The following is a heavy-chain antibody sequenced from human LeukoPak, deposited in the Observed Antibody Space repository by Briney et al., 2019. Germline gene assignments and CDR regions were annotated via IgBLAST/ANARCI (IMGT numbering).Heavy chain of an antibody. D-gene: IGHD3-22*01. CDR2: TRDKARGYTT. CDR3: DRDGAEGDNSAFDM. V-gene: IGHV3-72*01. Sequence: PGASLRLSCAASGVTLSDHHMDWVRQAPGKGLEWVGRTRDKARGYTTAYAASVKGIFTISRNDSKTLVYLQMNRLRTEDTAVYFCDRDGAEGDNSAFDMWGQGTVVTVSS. J-gene: IGHJ3*02. CDR1: GVTLSDHH.